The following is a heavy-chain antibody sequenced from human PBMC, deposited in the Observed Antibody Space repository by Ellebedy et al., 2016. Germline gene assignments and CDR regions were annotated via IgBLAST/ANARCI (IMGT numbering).Heavy chain of an antibody. V-gene: IGHV4-39*07. D-gene: IGHD1-26*01. J-gene: IGHJ1*01. CDR1: GGSVSSGSYY. CDR3: ARGTTTYCQR. Sequence: SETLSLTCTVSGGSVSSGSYYWNWIRQPPGKGLEWIGSIYHSGSTYYNPSLKSRVPISIDTSKNQFSLKLSSVTAADTAVYYCARGTTTYCQRWGQGTLVTVSS. CDR2: IYHSGST.